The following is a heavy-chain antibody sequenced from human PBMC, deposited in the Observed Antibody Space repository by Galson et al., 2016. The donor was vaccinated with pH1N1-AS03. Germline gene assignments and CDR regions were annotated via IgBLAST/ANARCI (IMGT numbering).Heavy chain of an antibody. CDR1: GYIFTSYW. J-gene: IGHJ4*02. Sequence: QSGAEVKKPGESLKISCKTSGYIFTSYWVAWVRHMPGKGLEWMGIIYPGDSDTRYSPSFQGQVTISADRSINTAYLQWSSLMASDTAIYYCARQVRDGYKYYFEYWGQGILVTVSS. CDR2: IYPGDSDT. V-gene: IGHV5-51*01. CDR3: ARQVRDGYKYYFEY. D-gene: IGHD5-24*01.